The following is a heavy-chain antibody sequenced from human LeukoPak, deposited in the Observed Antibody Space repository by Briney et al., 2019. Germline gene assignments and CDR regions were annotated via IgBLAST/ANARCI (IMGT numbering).Heavy chain of an antibody. J-gene: IGHJ6*02. Sequence: PSETLSLTCAVYGGSFSGYYWSWIRQPPGKGLEWMGEINHSGSTNYNPSLKSRVTISVDTSQNQFSLKLSSVTAADTAVYYCAREVVTAALYYYSGMDVWGQGTTVTVSS. CDR2: INHSGST. D-gene: IGHD2-21*02. CDR1: GGSFSGYY. V-gene: IGHV4-34*01. CDR3: AREVVTAALYYYSGMDV.